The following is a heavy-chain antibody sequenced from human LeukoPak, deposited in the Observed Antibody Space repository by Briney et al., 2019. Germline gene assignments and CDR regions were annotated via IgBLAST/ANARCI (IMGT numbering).Heavy chain of an antibody. CDR1: GFTFSSYW. Sequence: GGSLRLSCAASGFTFSSYWMSWVRQAPGKGLEWVANLKQDGSEKYYVDSVKGRFTISRDNAKNSLYLQMNSLRAEDTAVYYCARDGGTRLKYSYGYGDYWGQGTLVTVSS. V-gene: IGHV3-7*01. J-gene: IGHJ4*02. CDR3: ARDGGTRLKYSYGYGDY. CDR2: LKQDGSEK. D-gene: IGHD5-18*01.